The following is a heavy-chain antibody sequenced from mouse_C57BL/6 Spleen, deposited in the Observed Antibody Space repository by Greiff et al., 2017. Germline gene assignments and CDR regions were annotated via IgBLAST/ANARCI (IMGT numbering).Heavy chain of an antibody. D-gene: IGHD1-1*02. CDR3: TETGSGYVDV. CDR2: IDPETGGT. V-gene: IGHV1-15*01. Sequence: VQLQQSGAELVRPGASVTLSCKASGYTFTDYEMHWVKQTPVHGLEWIGAIDPETGGTSSNQKFKGKAILTADNSSSTAYMEPRSLTSEESAVYYCTETGSGYVDVWGTGTTVTVSS. J-gene: IGHJ1*03. CDR1: GYTFTDYE.